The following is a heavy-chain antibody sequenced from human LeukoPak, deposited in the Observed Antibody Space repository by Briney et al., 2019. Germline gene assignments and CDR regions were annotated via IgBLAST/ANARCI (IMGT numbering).Heavy chain of an antibody. Sequence: PGGSLRLSCAASGFSFSSYTMNWVRQAPGKGLEWVSHITKSGSTIYHADSVKGRFTISRDNAKNSLYLQMNSLRDEDTAVYYCERGINYAFDIWGQGTMVTVSS. CDR3: ERGINYAFDI. D-gene: IGHD1-7*01. CDR1: GFSFSSYT. J-gene: IGHJ3*02. CDR2: ITKSGSTI. V-gene: IGHV3-48*02.